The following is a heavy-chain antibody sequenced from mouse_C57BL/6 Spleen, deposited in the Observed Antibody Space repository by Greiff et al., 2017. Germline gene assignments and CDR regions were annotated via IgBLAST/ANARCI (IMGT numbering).Heavy chain of an antibody. J-gene: IGHJ4*01. V-gene: IGHV5-9-1*02. Sequence: EVHLVESGEGLVKPGGSLKLSCAASGFTFSSYAMSWVRQTPEKRLEWVAYISSGGDYIYYADTVKGRFPISRDNARNTLYLQMSSLKSEDTAMYYCTRAYGSSYAMDYWGQGTSVTVSS. CDR3: TRAYGSSYAMDY. CDR1: GFTFSSYA. CDR2: ISSGGDYI. D-gene: IGHD1-1*01.